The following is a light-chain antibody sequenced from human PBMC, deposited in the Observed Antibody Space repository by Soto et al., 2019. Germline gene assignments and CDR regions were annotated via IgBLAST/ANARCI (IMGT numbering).Light chain of an antibody. CDR1: QDINNY. Sequence: DIQMTQSPSSLSASVGDRVTITCQASQDINNYLNWYQQKPGKAPKLLIYDASNLETGVPSRFSGSGSGTDFTFTISSLQPEDIATYYCKQYDNPLTLGGGTKVDIK. V-gene: IGKV1-33*01. CDR3: KQYDNPLT. J-gene: IGKJ4*01. CDR2: DAS.